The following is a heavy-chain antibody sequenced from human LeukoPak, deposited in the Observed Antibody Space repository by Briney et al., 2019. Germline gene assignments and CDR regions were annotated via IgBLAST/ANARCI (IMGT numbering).Heavy chain of an antibody. CDR2: ISYDGSNK. D-gene: IGHD3-10*01. CDR3: ARDLYYYGSGSPPVFDY. Sequence: GGSLRLSCAASGFTFSSYAMHWVRQAPGKGLEWVAVISYDGSNKYYADSVKGRFTISRDNSKNTLYLQMNSLRAEDTAVYYCARDLYYYGSGSPPVFDYWGQGTLVTVSS. CDR1: GFTFSSYA. J-gene: IGHJ4*02. V-gene: IGHV3-30*04.